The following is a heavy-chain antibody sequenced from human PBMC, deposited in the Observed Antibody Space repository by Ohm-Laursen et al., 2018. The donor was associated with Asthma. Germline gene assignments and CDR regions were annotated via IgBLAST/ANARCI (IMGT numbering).Heavy chain of an antibody. J-gene: IGHJ4*02. CDR2: IKQDGSEK. Sequence: SLRLSCAASGFTFSSQGMTWARQAPGKGLEWVANIKQDGSEKFYVDSVKGRFTISRDNAQNSLYLQMNSLRAEDTAVYYCARASWIQLWVAVSSFDYWGQGTLVTVSS. CDR1: GFTFSSQG. CDR3: ARASWIQLWVAVSSFDY. V-gene: IGHV3-7*05. D-gene: IGHD5-18*01.